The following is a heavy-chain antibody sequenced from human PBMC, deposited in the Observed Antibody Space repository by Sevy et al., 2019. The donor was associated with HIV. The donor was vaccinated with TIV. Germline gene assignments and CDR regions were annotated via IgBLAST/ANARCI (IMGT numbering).Heavy chain of an antibody. CDR1: GSTFSSYG. CDR2: IWYDGSNK. J-gene: IGHJ4*02. D-gene: IGHD2-21*01. Sequence: GGSLRLSCAASGSTFSSYGMHWVRQAPGKGLEWVAVIWYDGSNKYYADSVKGRFTISRDNSKNTLYLQMNSLRAEDTAVYYCASGDRDKYYFDYWGQGTLVTVSS. V-gene: IGHV3-33*01. CDR3: ASGDRDKYYFDY.